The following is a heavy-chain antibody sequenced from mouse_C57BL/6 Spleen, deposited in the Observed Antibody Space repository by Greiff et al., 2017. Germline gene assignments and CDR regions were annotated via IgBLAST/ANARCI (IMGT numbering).Heavy chain of an antibody. V-gene: IGHV1-62-2*01. Sequence: VQLQQSGAELVKPGASVKLSCKASGYTFTEYTIHWVKQRSGQGLEWIGWFYPGSGSIKYNEKFKDKATLTADKASSTVYMELSRLTSEDSAVYFCARHAYYYGSGGWYFDVWGTGTTVTVSS. CDR1: GYTFTEYT. CDR2: FYPGSGSI. D-gene: IGHD1-1*01. J-gene: IGHJ1*03. CDR3: ARHAYYYGSGGWYFDV.